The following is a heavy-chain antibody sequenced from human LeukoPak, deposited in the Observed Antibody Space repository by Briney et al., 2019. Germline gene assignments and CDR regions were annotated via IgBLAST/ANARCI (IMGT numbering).Heavy chain of an antibody. D-gene: IGHD3-22*01. CDR3: ARGSDSSGYYLFQNDAFDI. CDR2: MNPNSGNT. Sequence: GSSVKVSCKASGYTFTSYDINWVRQATGQGLEWMGWMNPNSGNTGYAQKFQGRVTITRNTSISTAYMELSSLRSEDTAVYYCARGSDSSGYYLFQNDAFDIWGQGTMVTVSS. J-gene: IGHJ3*02. V-gene: IGHV1-8*03. CDR1: GYTFTSYD.